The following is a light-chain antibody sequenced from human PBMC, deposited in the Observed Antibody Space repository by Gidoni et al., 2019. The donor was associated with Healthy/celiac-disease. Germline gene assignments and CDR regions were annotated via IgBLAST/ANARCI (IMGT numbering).Light chain of an antibody. V-gene: IGKV1-39*01. CDR1: QSISSY. J-gene: IGKJ1*01. Sequence: DIQMTQSPSSLSASVGDRVTITCRASQSISSYLNWYQQKPGKAPKLLIYAASSLQSGAPSRFSGSGSGTDFTLTISSLQPEDFATYYCQQSYSTSWTFXQXTKVEIK. CDR2: AAS. CDR3: QQSYSTSWT.